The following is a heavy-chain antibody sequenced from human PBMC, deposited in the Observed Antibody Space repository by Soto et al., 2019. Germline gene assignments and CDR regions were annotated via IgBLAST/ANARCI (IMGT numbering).Heavy chain of an antibody. J-gene: IGHJ6*03. D-gene: IGHD6-19*01. CDR2: ISYDGNNE. V-gene: IGHV3-30*18. CDR3: AKDPNSSGWYGYYYYYYMDV. Sequence: GGSLRLSCAASGFTFSSYGMHWVRQAPGKGLEWVAVISYDGNNEYYADSVKGRFTISRDNSKNTLYLQMNSLRAEDTAVYYCAKDPNSSGWYGYYYYYYMDVWGKGTTVTVSS. CDR1: GFTFSSYG.